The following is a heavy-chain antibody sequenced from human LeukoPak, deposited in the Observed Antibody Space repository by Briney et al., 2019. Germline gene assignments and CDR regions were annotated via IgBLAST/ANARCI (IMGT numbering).Heavy chain of an antibody. Sequence: GGSLRLSCAASGFTFSGHYMDWVRQAPGKGLEWVANINQGGSVKYYVDSVKGRFTISRDDAKNSLYVQMNSLRDEDTAVYYCARVGYSGWNLEYWGQGTLVTVSS. D-gene: IGHD5-12*01. CDR3: ARVGYSGWNLEY. V-gene: IGHV3-7*01. CDR1: GFTFSGHY. CDR2: INQGGSVK. J-gene: IGHJ4*02.